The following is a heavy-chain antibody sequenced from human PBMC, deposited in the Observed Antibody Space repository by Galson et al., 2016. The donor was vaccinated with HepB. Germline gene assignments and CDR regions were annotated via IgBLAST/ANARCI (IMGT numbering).Heavy chain of an antibody. Sequence: SLRLSCAASGFTFDDYAMHWVRQVPGKGLEWVSGLNWNSDMIGYADSVKGRFTISRDNAKNSLYLQMNSLRAEDTAVYYCARAREYTRTIGRMDVWGQGTTVTVSS. J-gene: IGHJ6*02. CDR2: LNWNSDMI. D-gene: IGHD6-6*01. V-gene: IGHV3-9*01. CDR1: GFTFDDYA. CDR3: ARAREYTRTIGRMDV.